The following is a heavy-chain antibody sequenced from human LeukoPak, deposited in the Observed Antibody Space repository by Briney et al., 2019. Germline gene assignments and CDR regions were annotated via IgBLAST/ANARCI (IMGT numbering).Heavy chain of an antibody. J-gene: IGHJ4*02. V-gene: IGHV3-30*02. Sequence: PGGSLRLSCAASGFIFSDYGMYWVRQAPGNGLEWVAFIRYDGSNEDYADSVKGRFTISRDNSKNTLYLHMNSLRAEDTAVYYCAKLLYNWIDETSYWGQGTLLIVSS. CDR3: AKLLYNWIDETSY. CDR2: IRYDGSNE. CDR1: GFIFSDYG. D-gene: IGHD1-20*01.